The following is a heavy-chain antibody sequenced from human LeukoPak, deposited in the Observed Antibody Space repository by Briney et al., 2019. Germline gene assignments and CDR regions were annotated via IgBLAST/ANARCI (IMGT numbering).Heavy chain of an antibody. CDR2: IYYSGST. D-gene: IGHD3-10*01. Sequence: SETLSLTCTVSGGSISSSSYYWGWIRQPPGKGLEWIGSIYYSGSTYYNPSLKSRVNISVDTSKNQFSLKLSSVTAADTAVYYCARRAVRGKRNGMRYYFDYWGQGTLVTVSS. CDR1: GGSISSSSYY. V-gene: IGHV4-39*07. CDR3: ARRAVRGKRNGMRYYFDY. J-gene: IGHJ4*02.